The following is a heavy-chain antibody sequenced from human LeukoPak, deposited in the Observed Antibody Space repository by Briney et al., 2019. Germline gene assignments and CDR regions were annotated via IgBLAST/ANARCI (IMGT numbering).Heavy chain of an antibody. V-gene: IGHV1-2*04. Sequence: GASVKVSCKASGYTFTGYYMHWVRQAPGQGLEWMGWINPNSGGTNYAQKFQGWVTMTRGTSISTAYMELSRLRSDDTAVYYCARAYYYGSGSPYAFDIWGQGTMVTVSS. CDR3: ARAYYYGSGSPYAFDI. CDR1: GYTFTGYY. D-gene: IGHD3-10*01. CDR2: INPNSGGT. J-gene: IGHJ3*02.